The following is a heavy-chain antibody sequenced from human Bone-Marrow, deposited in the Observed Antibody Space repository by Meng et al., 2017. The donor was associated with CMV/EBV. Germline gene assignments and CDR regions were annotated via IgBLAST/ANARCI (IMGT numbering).Heavy chain of an antibody. CDR1: GFTFSSYS. CDR2: ISSSSSYI. Sequence: GGSLRLSCAASGFTFSSYSMNWVRQAPGKGLEWVSSISSSSSYIYYADSVKGRFTISRDNAKNSLYLQMNSLRAEDNVVYYCTRDCSSTSCSPFDYWGQGTLVTVSS. CDR3: TRDCSSTSCSPFDY. V-gene: IGHV3-21*04. D-gene: IGHD2-2*01. J-gene: IGHJ4*02.